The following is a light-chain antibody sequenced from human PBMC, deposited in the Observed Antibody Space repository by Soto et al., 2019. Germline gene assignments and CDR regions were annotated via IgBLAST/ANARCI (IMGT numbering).Light chain of an antibody. V-gene: IGKV1-13*02. CDR1: QGISSA. CDR2: DAS. Sequence: AIQLTQSPSSLSASVGDRVTITCRASQGISSALAWYQQKPGKAPKLLIYDASSLESGVPSRFSGSGSGTDFTLNISSLEPVDLATYYCQQFNSYPQGFTFGPGTKVDIK. CDR3: QQFNSYPQGFT. J-gene: IGKJ3*01.